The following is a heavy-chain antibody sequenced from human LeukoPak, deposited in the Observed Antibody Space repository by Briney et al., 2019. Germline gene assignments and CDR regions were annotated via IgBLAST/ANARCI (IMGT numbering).Heavy chain of an antibody. CDR1: QFNFNNYW. CDR3: ARDGAYSGSYWAAFDI. J-gene: IGHJ3*02. CDR2: INTDMTSP. D-gene: IGHD1-26*01. Sequence: PGGSLRLSCTASQFNFNNYWMHWVRQAPGEGLEWVSRINTDMTSPTYADSVKGRFTISRDNAKNSLYLQLNSLRAEDTAVYYCARDGAYSGSYWAAFDIWGQGTMVTVSS. V-gene: IGHV3-74*03.